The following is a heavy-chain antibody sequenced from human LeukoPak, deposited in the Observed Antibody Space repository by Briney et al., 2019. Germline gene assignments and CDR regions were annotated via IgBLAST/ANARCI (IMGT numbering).Heavy chain of an antibody. D-gene: IGHD5-24*01. CDR1: GFSFSSYG. CDR3: AKEYRDGYNRWFDY. J-gene: IGHJ4*02. Sequence: GGSLRLSCAASGFSFSSYGMSWVRPAPGKGQEWVSGISGNGGSTYYTDSVKGRFTISRDNSKDTLYLQMNSLRAEDTAVYYCAKEYRDGYNRWFDYWGQGTLVTVSS. CDR2: ISGNGGST. V-gene: IGHV3-23*01.